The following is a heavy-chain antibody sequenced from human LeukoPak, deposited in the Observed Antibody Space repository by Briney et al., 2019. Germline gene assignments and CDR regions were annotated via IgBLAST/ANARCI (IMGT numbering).Heavy chain of an antibody. CDR2: IYYSGST. V-gene: IGHV4-59*08. Sequence: PSETLSLTCTVSGGSISSYYWSWIRQPPGKGLEWIGYIYYSGSTNYNPSLKSRVTISVDTSKNQFSLKLSSVTAADTAVYYCARGYCSGGSCRANWFDPWGQGTLVTVSS. D-gene: IGHD2-15*01. J-gene: IGHJ5*02. CDR1: GGSISSYY. CDR3: ARGYCSGGSCRANWFDP.